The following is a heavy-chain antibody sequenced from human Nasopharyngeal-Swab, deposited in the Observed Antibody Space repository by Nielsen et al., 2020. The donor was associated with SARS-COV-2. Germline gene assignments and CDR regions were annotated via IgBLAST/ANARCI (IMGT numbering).Heavy chain of an antibody. Sequence: GESLKISCAASGFKFDENTMHWVRHTPEKGLQWVSLTRGDDGTYYADSVKGRFTISRDYAKNSLHLQMNNLRAEDTAVYYCARDLSWAFDYWGRGTLVTVSS. V-gene: IGHV3-43*01. CDR3: ARDLSWAFDY. D-gene: IGHD3-16*01. J-gene: IGHJ4*02. CDR1: GFKFDENT. CDR2: TRGDDGT.